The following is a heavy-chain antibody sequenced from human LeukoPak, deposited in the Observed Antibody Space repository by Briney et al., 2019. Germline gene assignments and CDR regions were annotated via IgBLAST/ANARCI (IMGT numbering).Heavy chain of an antibody. J-gene: IGHJ5*02. CDR1: GYSFTSYW. CDR2: IIPIFGTA. CDR3: ARDLRGSYYDFWSGYQEWWFDP. V-gene: IGHV1-69*01. D-gene: IGHD3-3*01. Sequence: KISCKGSGYSFTSYWISWVRQAPGQGLEWMGGIIPIFGTANYAQKFQGRVTITADESTSTAYMELSSLRSEDTAVYYCARDLRGSYYDFWSGYQEWWFDPWGQGTLVTVSS.